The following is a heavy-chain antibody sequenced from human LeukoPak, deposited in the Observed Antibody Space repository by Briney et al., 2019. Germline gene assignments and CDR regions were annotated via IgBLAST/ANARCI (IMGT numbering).Heavy chain of an antibody. CDR2: ISGSGGST. D-gene: IGHD3-22*01. CDR3: AKDVRYYDSSGYYFDY. Sequence: GGSLRLSCAASGFTFNTYAMSWVRQAPGKGLEWVSAISGSGGSTYYADSVKGRFTISRDNSKNTLYLQMNSLRAEDTAVYYCAKDVRYYDSSGYYFDYWGQGTLVTVSS. J-gene: IGHJ4*02. V-gene: IGHV3-23*01. CDR1: GFTFNTYA.